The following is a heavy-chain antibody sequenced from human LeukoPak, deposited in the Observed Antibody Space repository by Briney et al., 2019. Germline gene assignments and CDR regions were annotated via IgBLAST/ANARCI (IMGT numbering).Heavy chain of an antibody. CDR3: AKGLGLFDY. J-gene: IGHJ4*02. D-gene: IGHD7-27*01. V-gene: IGHV3-23*01. CDR2: ITGSGGST. CDR1: GFTFSTYS. Sequence: AGSLRLSCAASGFTFSTYSMSWVRQAAGNGLEWVSAITGSGGSTYYADSVKGRFTISRDNSKNTLYLQMNSLRAEDTAVYYCAKGLGLFDYWGQGTLVTVSS.